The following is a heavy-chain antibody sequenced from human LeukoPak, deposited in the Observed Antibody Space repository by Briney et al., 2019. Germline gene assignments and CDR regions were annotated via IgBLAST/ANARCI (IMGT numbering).Heavy chain of an antibody. Sequence: SEALSLTCNVSGTSIRSYYWTWIRQPPGKGLEFIGNIYYTGSSTYNPSLKSRVSISLDTSKNQFSLKLTSVTALDTAVYFCARDRGILGVDLWGLGTLVTVSS. CDR3: ARDRGILGVDL. CDR1: GTSIRSYY. CDR2: IYYTGSS. J-gene: IGHJ5*02. V-gene: IGHV4-59*01. D-gene: IGHD3-16*01.